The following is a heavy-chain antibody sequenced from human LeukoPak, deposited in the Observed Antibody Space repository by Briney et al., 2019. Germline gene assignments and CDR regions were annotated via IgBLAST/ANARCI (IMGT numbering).Heavy chain of an antibody. Sequence: GGSLRLSCAASGFSFSASSIHWVRQASGKGLEWVGRLRGKTYNYGTTYAASVKGRFIFSRDDSENTAYLQMNSLKTEDTALYYCTRGMLTTDQGFDYWGQGTLVTVSS. D-gene: IGHD1-1*01. CDR2: LRGKTYNYGT. V-gene: IGHV3-73*01. CDR1: GFSFSASS. J-gene: IGHJ4*02. CDR3: TRGMLTTDQGFDY.